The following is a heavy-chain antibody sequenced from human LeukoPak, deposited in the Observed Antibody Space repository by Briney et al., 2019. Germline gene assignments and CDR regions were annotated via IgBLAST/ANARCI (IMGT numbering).Heavy chain of an antibody. CDR2: ISRTT. J-gene: IGHJ3*01. CDR1: EFTFSSYS. Sequence: PGGSLRLSCAASEFTFSSYSFNWVRQAPGKGLEWVSYISRTTSYADSVKGRFTISRDNAKSSLYLQMNSLRAEDTAVYYCARDTDYAFDVWGQGTMVTVSS. V-gene: IGHV3-48*01. CDR3: ARDTDYAFDV.